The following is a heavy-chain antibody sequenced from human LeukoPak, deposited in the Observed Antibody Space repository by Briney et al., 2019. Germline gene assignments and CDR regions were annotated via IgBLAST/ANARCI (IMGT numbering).Heavy chain of an antibody. CDR2: ISSSGSTI. Sequence: GGPLRLSCAASGFTFSSYEMNWVRQAPGKGLEWVSYISSSGSTIYYADSVKGRFTISRDNSKNTLYLQMNSLRVEDTALYYCGRGKSPAAVDDWGQGTLVTVPS. J-gene: IGHJ4*02. CDR3: GRGKSPAAVDD. CDR1: GFTFSSYE. D-gene: IGHD2-2*01. V-gene: IGHV3-48*03.